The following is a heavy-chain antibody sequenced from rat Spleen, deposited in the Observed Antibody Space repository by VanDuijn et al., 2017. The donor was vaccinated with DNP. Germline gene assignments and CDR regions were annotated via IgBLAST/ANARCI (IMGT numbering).Heavy chain of an antibody. V-gene: IGHV5-58*01. CDR1: GSTFSAYW. Sequence: EVQLVETGGGLVQPGRSLKLSCIASGSTFSAYWMYWIRQAPGKGLEWVSAINKDGTGTYYPDSVKGRFTISRDNAENTLYLQMNSLRSEDTATYYCARHWGHTYGWFAYWGQGTLVTVSS. CDR2: INKDGTGT. CDR3: ARHWGHTYGWFAY. J-gene: IGHJ3*01. D-gene: IGHD2-1*01.